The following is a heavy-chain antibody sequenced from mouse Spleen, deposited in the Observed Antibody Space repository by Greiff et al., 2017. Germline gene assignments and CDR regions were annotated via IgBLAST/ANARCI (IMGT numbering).Heavy chain of an antibody. J-gene: IGHJ2*01. CDR3: ARLGGSSYFDY. D-gene: IGHD4-1*01. Sequence: EVKLVESGPELVKPGASVKMSCKASGYTFTDYNMHWVKQSHGKSLEWIGYINPNNGGTSYNQKFKGKATLTVNKSSSTAYMELRSLTSEDSAVYYCARLGGSSYFDYWGQGTTLTVSS. V-gene: IGHV1-22*01. CDR2: INPNNGGT. CDR1: GYTFTDYN.